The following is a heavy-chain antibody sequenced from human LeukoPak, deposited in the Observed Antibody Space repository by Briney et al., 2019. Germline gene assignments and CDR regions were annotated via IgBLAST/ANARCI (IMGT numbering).Heavy chain of an antibody. D-gene: IGHD5-12*01. CDR2: IYYNGST. J-gene: IGHJ4*02. CDR3: ARVIVATVRFDY. Sequence: SETLSLTCTVSGGSISSGGYYWSWIRQHPGKGLEWIGYIYYNGSTYYNPSLKSRVTISVDTSKNQFSLKLSSVTAADTAVYYCARVIVATVRFDYWGQGTLVTVSS. CDR1: GGSISSGGYY. V-gene: IGHV4-31*03.